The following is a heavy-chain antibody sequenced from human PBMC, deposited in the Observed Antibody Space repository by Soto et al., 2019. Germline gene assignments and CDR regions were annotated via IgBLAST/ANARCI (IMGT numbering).Heavy chain of an antibody. V-gene: IGHV1-46*01. D-gene: IGHD3-22*01. CDR2: INPSGGST. J-gene: IGHJ6*02. CDR1: GYTFTSYG. Sequence: ASVKVSCKASGYTFTSYGISWVRKAPGQGLEWMGIINPSGGSTSYAQKFQGRVTMTRDTSTSTVYMELSSLRSEDTAVYYCARNYYDSSGYYSYYYYYGMDVWGQGTTVTVSS. CDR3: ARNYYDSSGYYSYYYYYGMDV.